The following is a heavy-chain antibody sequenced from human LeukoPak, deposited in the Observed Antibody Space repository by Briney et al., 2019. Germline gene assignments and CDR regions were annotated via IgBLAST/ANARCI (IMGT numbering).Heavy chain of an antibody. D-gene: IGHD6-6*01. Sequence: GASVKVSCKASGYTFTSYYMHWVRQAPGQGLEWMGIINPSGGSTSYAQKFQGRVTMTRDTSTSTVYMELSSLRSEDTAVYYCARDVESIAAPADYFDYWGQGTLVTVSS. J-gene: IGHJ4*02. CDR3: ARDVESIAAPADYFDY. CDR1: GYTFTSYY. CDR2: INPSGGST. V-gene: IGHV1-46*01.